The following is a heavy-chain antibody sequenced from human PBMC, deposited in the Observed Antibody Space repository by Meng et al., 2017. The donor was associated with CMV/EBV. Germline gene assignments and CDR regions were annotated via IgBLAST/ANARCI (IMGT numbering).Heavy chain of an antibody. CDR3: ARDSFYDSSGYEPMASRAFDI. V-gene: IGHV3-66*02. Sequence: GESLKISCAASGFTVSSNYMSWVRQAPGKGLEWVSVIYSGGSTYYADSVKGRFTISRDNSKNTLYLQMNSLRAEDTAVYYCARDSFYDSSGYEPMASRAFDIWGQGTMVTVSS. D-gene: IGHD3-22*01. CDR2: IYSGGST. J-gene: IGHJ3*02. CDR1: GFTVSSNY.